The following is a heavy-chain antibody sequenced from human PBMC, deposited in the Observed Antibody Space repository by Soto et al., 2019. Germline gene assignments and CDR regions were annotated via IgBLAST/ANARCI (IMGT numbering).Heavy chain of an antibody. CDR2: ILYSGDT. D-gene: IGHD3-22*01. CDR1: SGSISSNSYL. J-gene: IGHJ6*02. V-gene: IGHV4-39*01. Sequence: SETLSLTCSVSSGSISSNSYLWGWIRQPPGKGLEWIGAILYSGDTYYSESLKSRVTMSVDTAKNQFSLKLNSVTAADTAVYYCARQGRNTKIVILRHYATDFWGQGTAVTGSS. CDR3: ARQGRNTKIVILRHYATDF.